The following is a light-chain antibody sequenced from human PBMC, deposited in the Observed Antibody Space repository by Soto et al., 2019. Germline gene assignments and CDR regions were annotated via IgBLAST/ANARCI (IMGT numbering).Light chain of an antibody. CDR2: GAS. CDR1: QSVSSN. CDR3: QQYINWPRT. V-gene: IGKV3-15*01. Sequence: EIVMTQSPATLSVSPGERATLSCRASQSVSSNLAWYQQKPGQAPRLLIYGASTRAPGIPARFSGSGSGTEFTLTISRLQSEDFAVYYCQQYINWPRTVGQGTKVDIK. J-gene: IGKJ1*01.